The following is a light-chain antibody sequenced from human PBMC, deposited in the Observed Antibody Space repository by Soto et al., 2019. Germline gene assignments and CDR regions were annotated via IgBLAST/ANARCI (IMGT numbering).Light chain of an antibody. CDR3: AAWDDSLSAWV. V-gene: IGLV1-47*01. CDR2: RNN. CDR1: SSNIGSNY. Sequence: QAVVTQPPSASGTPGQRVTISCSGSSSNIGSNYVYWYQQLPGTAPKLLIYRNNQRPSGVPDRFSGSKSGTSASLAISGLRSEDEADDYCAAWDDSLSAWVFGGGTKLTVL. J-gene: IGLJ3*02.